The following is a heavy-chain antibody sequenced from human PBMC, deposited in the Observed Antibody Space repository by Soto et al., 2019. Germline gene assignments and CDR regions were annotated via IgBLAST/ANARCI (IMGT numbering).Heavy chain of an antibody. V-gene: IGHV4-59*01. CDR2: IYYSGST. D-gene: IGHD3-3*01. CDR3: ARASDGDRWSGYYHDALDI. Sequence: SETLSLTCTVSGGSISSYYWSWIRQPPGKGLEWIGYIYYSGSTNYNPSLKSRVTISVDTSKNQFSLKLSSVTAADTAVYYCARASDGDRWSGYYHDALDIWGQGTMVTVSS. J-gene: IGHJ3*02. CDR1: GGSISSYY.